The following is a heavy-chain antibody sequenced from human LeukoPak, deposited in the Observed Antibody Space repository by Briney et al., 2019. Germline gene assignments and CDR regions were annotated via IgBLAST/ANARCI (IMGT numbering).Heavy chain of an antibody. V-gene: IGHV1-3*01. CDR3: ARDSSGWYTEGYFDY. D-gene: IGHD6-19*01. CDR1: GYTLTSYA. J-gene: IGHJ4*02. CDR2: INAGNGNT. Sequence: EASVKVSCKASGYTLTSYAMHWVRQAPGQRLEWMGWINAGNGNTKYSQKFQGRVTITRDTSASTAYMELSSLRSEDTAVYYCARDSSGWYTEGYFDYWGQGTLVTVSS.